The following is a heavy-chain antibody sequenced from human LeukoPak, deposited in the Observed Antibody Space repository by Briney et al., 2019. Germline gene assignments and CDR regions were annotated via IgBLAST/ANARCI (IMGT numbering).Heavy chain of an antibody. J-gene: IGHJ6*03. V-gene: IGHV1-18*01. CDR2: ITYNGNT. CDR3: ARDRANYYMDV. Sequence: GASVKVSCKTSGYTFATYGITWVRQAPGQGLEWVGYITYNGNTDYAQNLQGRVTMTTDTSTGTAYMELRSLRSDDTAIYYCARDRANYYMDVWGKGTTVIISS. CDR1: GYTFATYG.